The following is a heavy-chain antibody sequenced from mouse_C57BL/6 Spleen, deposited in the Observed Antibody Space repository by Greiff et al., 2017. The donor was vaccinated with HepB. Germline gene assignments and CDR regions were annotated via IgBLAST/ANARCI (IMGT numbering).Heavy chain of an antibody. CDR1: GFTFSSYG. V-gene: IGHV5-6*01. CDR3: EREEGYDYLYDMDN. Sequence: EVQLVESGGDLVKPGGSLKLSCAASGFTFSSYGMSWVRQTPDKRLEWVATISSGGSYTYYPDSVKGRVTISRDNAKNTLYMQRSSLKSEDTARYDCEREEGYDYLYDMDNWGQGTTVTVSS. J-gene: IGHJ4*01. D-gene: IGHD2-4*01. CDR2: ISSGGSYT.